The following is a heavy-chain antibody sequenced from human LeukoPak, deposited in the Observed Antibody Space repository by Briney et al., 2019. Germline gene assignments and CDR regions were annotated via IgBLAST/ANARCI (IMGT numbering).Heavy chain of an antibody. D-gene: IGHD3-9*01. Sequence: ASVKVSCKASGYTFTSYYMHWVRQAPGQGLEWMGIINPSGGSTSYAQKFQGRVTMTRDTSTSTVYMELSSLRSEDTAVYYCARDGLRYFDWWQTPGYWGQGTLVTVSS. CDR3: ARDGLRYFDWWQTPGY. V-gene: IGHV1-46*01. CDR2: INPSGGST. CDR1: GYTFTSYY. J-gene: IGHJ4*02.